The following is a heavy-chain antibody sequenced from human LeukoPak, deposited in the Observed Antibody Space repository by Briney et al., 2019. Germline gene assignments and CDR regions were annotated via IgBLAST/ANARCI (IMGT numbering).Heavy chain of an antibody. CDR2: IYYSGST. J-gene: IGHJ4*02. Sequence: PSETLSLTCTVSGGSISSSSYYWGWIRQPPGKGLEWIGSIYYSGSTYYNPSLKSRVTISVDTSKNQFSLKLSSVTAADTAVYYCARSPYYYGSGSPPDYWGQGTLVTVSS. D-gene: IGHD3-10*01. CDR3: ARSPYYYGSGSPPDY. CDR1: GGSISSSSYY. V-gene: IGHV4-39*07.